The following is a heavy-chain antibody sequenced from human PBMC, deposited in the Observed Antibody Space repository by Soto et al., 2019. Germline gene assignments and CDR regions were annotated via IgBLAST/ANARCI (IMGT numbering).Heavy chain of an antibody. J-gene: IGHJ6*02. V-gene: IGHV1-18*01. D-gene: IGHD3-9*01. CDR3: ARKVFDRMGYYCYGMDF. CDR2: ISAYNGNT. Sequence: ASVKVSCKASGYTFTSYGISWVRQAPGQGLEWMGWISAYNGNTNYAQKLQGRVTMTTDTSTSTAYMELRSLRSDDTAVYYCARKVFDRMGYYCYGMDFWGQGTTVTVSS. CDR1: GYTFTSYG.